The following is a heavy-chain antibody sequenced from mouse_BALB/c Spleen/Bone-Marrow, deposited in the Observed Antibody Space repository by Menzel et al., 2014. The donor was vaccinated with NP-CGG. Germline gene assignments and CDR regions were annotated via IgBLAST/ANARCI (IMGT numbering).Heavy chain of an antibody. D-gene: IGHD2-4*01. CDR2: IYPGDGDT. Sequence: QVQLKESGAELVRPGSSVEISCKASGYAFSSFWMNWMKQRPGQGPEWIGQIYPGDGDTNYNGKFKGKATLTADMSSSTAYIQLSSLTSEDSAVYFCARDDFGPDYWGQGTTLTVSS. CDR3: ARDDFGPDY. CDR1: GYAFSSFW. V-gene: IGHV1-80*01. J-gene: IGHJ2*01.